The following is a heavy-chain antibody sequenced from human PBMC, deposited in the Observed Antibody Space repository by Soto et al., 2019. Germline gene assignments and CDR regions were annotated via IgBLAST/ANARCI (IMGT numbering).Heavy chain of an antibody. V-gene: IGHV4-39*01. CDR1: CGSISRGSYY. CDR3: ARRGGRAPVKNWLDP. J-gene: IGHJ5*02. CDR2: IYHGGTT. D-gene: IGHD4-4*01. Sequence: ETLSLTCSVSCGSISRGSYYWGWILQTPGRGLEWIASIYHGGTTYSNPSLKSRVTISVDTSKNQSSLILTSVTAADTDVYYCARRGGRAPVKNWLDPWGPGTLVTVSS.